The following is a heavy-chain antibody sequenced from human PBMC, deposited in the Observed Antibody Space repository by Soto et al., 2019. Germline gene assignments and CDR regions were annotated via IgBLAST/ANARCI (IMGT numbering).Heavy chain of an antibody. CDR3: ARDTEYSSGWSEEQYFQH. CDR1: GYTFTSYG. J-gene: IGHJ1*01. CDR2: ISAYNGNT. D-gene: IGHD6-19*01. V-gene: IGHV1-18*01. Sequence: ASVKVSCKASGYTFTSYGISWVRQAPGQGLEWMGWISAYNGNTNYAQKLQGRVTMTTDTSTSTAYMELRSLRSDDTAVYYCARDTEYSSGWSEEQYFQHWGQGTLVTVSS.